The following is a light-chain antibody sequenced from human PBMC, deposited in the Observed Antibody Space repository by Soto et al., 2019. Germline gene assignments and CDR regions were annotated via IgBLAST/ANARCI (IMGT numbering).Light chain of an antibody. CDR2: DAS. J-gene: IGKJ5*01. CDR3: QRYDSLPPT. CDR1: HDIKKF. Sequence: DIQMTQSPSSLSASVGDRVTITCQASHDIKKFLNWFQEKPGKAPEILIYDASNLQTGVPSRFSGSGSGTHFTFTISSLQPEDIATDYCQRYDSLPPTFGQGTRLDIK. V-gene: IGKV1-33*01.